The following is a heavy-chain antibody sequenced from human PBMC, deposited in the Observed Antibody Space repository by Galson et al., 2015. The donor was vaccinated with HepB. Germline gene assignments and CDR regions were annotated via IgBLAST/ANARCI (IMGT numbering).Heavy chain of an antibody. J-gene: IGHJ4*02. CDR3: ARDRGGSSWYVDS. CDR1: GFIFSSHS. D-gene: IGHD6-13*01. Sequence: PRLSCAASGFIFSSHSMHWVRQAPGKGLEWVAFMTYDGSNKYYTDSVKGRFTISRDNSKNTVFLQMNRLRGEDTALYYCARDRGGSSWYVDSWGQGTLVTVSS. V-gene: IGHV3-30*04. CDR2: MTYDGSNK.